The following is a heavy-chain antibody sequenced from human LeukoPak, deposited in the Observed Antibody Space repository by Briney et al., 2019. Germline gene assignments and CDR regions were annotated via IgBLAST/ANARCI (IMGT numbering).Heavy chain of an antibody. CDR1: GNSISSGDNY. D-gene: IGHD6-19*01. CDR2: IYTSGST. V-gene: IGHV4-61*02. Sequence: PSETLSLTCTVSGNSISSGDNYWSWIRQPAGKGLEWIGRIYTSGSTNYNPSLKSRVTISVDTSKNQFSLKLSSVTAADTAVYYCARRRYSSGWKIDYWGQGTLVTVSS. J-gene: IGHJ4*02. CDR3: ARRRYSSGWKIDY.